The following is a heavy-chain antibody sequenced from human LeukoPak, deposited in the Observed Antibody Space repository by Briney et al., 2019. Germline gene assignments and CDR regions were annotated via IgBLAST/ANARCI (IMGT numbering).Heavy chain of an antibody. D-gene: IGHD3-22*01. Sequence: GASVKVSCKASGYTFIAYYMHWVRQAPGQGLEWMGWINPNSGGTNYAQKFQGRVTMTRDTSISTAYMELSRLRSDDTAVYYCASPKDYDSSGYYYETSFDYWGQGTLVTVSS. CDR1: GYTFIAYY. J-gene: IGHJ4*02. CDR3: ASPKDYDSSGYYYETSFDY. V-gene: IGHV1-2*02. CDR2: INPNSGGT.